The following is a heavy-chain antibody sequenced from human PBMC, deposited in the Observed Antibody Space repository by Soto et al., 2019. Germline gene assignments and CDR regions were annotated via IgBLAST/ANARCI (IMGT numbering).Heavy chain of an antibody. V-gene: IGHV3-13*01. D-gene: IGHD5-12*01. Sequence: GGSLRLSCAASGFTFSSYDMHWVRQATGKGLEWVSAIGTAGDTYYPGSVKGRFTISRENAKNSLYLQMNSLRAGDTAVYYCARAYAGSGYDYYYYYYMDVWGKGTTVTVSS. CDR3: ARAYAGSGYDYYYYYYMDV. CDR1: GFTFSSYD. CDR2: IGTAGDT. J-gene: IGHJ6*03.